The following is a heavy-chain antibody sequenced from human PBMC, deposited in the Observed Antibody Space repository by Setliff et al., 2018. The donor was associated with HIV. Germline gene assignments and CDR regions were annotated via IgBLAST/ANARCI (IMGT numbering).Heavy chain of an antibody. CDR1: GFTFRNYK. V-gene: IGHV3-21*01. CDR3: AKGQQWLVAGPRDGMDV. CDR2: INIGRGDK. Sequence: GGSLRLSCAASGFTFRNYKMNWVRQAPGKGLEWVSSINIGRGDKFYADSVQGRFTISRDNAKNSLYLQMDGLRAEDTAVYYCAKGQQWLVAGPRDGMDVWGQGTTVTVSS. J-gene: IGHJ6*02. D-gene: IGHD6-19*01.